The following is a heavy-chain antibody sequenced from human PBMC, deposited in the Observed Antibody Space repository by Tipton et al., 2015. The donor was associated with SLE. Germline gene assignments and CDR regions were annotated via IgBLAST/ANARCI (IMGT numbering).Heavy chain of an antibody. CDR2: IYTSGST. V-gene: IGHV4-61*09. J-gene: IGHJ4*02. Sequence: TLSLTCTVSGGSISSGSYYWSWIRQHAGKGLEWIGYIYTSGSTNYNPSPKSRVTISVDTSKNQFSLKLSSVTAADTAVYYCARYSSSWYVDYWGQGTLVTLS. CDR3: ARYSSSWYVDY. D-gene: IGHD6-13*01. CDR1: GGSISSGSYY.